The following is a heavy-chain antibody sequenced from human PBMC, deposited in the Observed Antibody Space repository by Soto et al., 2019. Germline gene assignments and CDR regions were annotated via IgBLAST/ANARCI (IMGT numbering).Heavy chain of an antibody. CDR2: IVVGSGNT. J-gene: IGHJ3*02. Sequence: GASVKVSCKASGFTFTSSAMQWVRQARGQRLEWIGWIVVGSGNTNYAQKFQERVTITRDMSTSTAYMELSSLRSEDTAVYYCAADQVVISHAFDIWGQGTMVTVSS. CDR1: GFTFTSSA. V-gene: IGHV1-58*02. D-gene: IGHD3-22*01. CDR3: AADQVVISHAFDI.